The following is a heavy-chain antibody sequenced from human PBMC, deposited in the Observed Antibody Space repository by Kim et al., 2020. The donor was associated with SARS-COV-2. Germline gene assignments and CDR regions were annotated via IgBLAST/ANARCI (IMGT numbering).Heavy chain of an antibody. CDR3: AREGLYSSGWDAFDI. J-gene: IGHJ3*02. Sequence: SETLSLTCTVSGGSISSYYWSWIRQPPGKGLEWIGYIYYSGSTNYNPSLKSRVTISVDTSKNQFSLKLSSVTAADTAVYYCAREGLYSSGWDAFDIWGQGTMVTVSS. CDR2: IYYSGST. D-gene: IGHD6-19*01. CDR1: GGSISSYY. V-gene: IGHV4-59*01.